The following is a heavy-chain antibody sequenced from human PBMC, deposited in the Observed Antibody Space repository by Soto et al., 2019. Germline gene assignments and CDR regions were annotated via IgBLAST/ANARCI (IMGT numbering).Heavy chain of an antibody. CDR2: IHYSGST. J-gene: IGHJ6*04. CDR1: GGSISSSSYY. CDR3: ARAAAGTYYYYGMDV. D-gene: IGHD6-13*01. Sequence: SETLSLTCTVSGGSISSSSYYWVWIRQPPGKGLEWIGSIHYSGSTYQNPSLKSRVTISVDTSKNQFSLKLSSVTAADTAVYYCARAAAGTYYYYGMDVWGKGTTVTVS. V-gene: IGHV4-39*01.